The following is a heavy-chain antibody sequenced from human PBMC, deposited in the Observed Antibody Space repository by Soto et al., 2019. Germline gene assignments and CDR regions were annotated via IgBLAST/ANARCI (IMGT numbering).Heavy chain of an antibody. CDR3: ASSYYGSGPPYYYGMDV. CDR2: ISAYNGNT. J-gene: IGHJ6*02. D-gene: IGHD3-10*01. CDR1: GYTFTNYG. Sequence: QVQLVQSGAEVKKPGASVKVSCKASGYTFTNYGITWVRQAPGQGLEWMGWISAYNGNTNYAQKLQGRVTMTTDTSTTTAYRELRSLRSDDTAVYYCASSYYGSGPPYYYGMDVWGQGTTVTVSS. V-gene: IGHV1-18*01.